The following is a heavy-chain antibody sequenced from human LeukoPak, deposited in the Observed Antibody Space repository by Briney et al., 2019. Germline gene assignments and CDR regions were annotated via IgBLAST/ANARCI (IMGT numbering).Heavy chain of an antibody. CDR2: IHYSGST. J-gene: IGHJ4*02. CDR3: ARGWLDRRNYYFDY. Sequence: SETLSLTCTVSGGSISDYYWTWIRQPPGKGLEWIGYIHYSGSTNYNPPLKSRVTISLDTSKNQYSLKLRSVTAADTAVYYWARGWLDRRNYYFDYWGQGTLVTVSS. V-gene: IGHV4-59*01. D-gene: IGHD5-24*01. CDR1: GGSISDYY.